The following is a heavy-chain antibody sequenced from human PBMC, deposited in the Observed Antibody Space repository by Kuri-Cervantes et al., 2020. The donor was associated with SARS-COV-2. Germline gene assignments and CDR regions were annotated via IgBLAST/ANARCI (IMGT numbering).Heavy chain of an antibody. V-gene: IGHV3-30-3*01. CDR1: GFTFSSYA. CDR3: AKDQGDSYGISYFDY. CDR2: ISYDGSNK. J-gene: IGHJ4*02. Sequence: GESLKISCAASGFTFSSYAMHWVRQAPGKGLEWVAVISYDGSNKYYADSVKGRFTISRDNAKNSLYLQMNSLRAEDTAVYYWAKDQGDSYGISYFDYWGQGTLVTVSS. D-gene: IGHD5-18*01.